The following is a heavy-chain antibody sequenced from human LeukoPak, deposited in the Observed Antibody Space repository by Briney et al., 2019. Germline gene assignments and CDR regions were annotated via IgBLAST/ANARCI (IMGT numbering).Heavy chain of an antibody. V-gene: IGHV3-21*01. J-gene: IGHJ2*01. CDR1: GFTFSSYS. CDR3: ARALPKSPHWYFDL. Sequence: KTGGSLRLSCAASGFTFSSYSMNWVRQAPGKGLEWVSPISSSSSYIYYADSVKGRFTISRDNAKNSLYLQMNSLRAEDTAVYYCARALPKSPHWYFDLWGRGTLVTVSS. CDR2: ISSSSSYI.